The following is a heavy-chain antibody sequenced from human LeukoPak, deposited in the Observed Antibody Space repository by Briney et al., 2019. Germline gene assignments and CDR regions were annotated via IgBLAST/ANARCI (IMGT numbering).Heavy chain of an antibody. D-gene: IGHD6-13*01. Sequence: SETLSLTCTVSGYSISSGYYWGWIRPPPGKGLEWIGNIYPSGTTYYNPSLKTRVTISGETSKNQFSLKLSSVTAADTAVYFCARAYSSSWYFNWFDPWGQGTLVTVSS. CDR1: GYSISSGYY. CDR2: IYPSGTT. CDR3: ARAYSSSWYFNWFDP. J-gene: IGHJ5*02. V-gene: IGHV4-38-2*02.